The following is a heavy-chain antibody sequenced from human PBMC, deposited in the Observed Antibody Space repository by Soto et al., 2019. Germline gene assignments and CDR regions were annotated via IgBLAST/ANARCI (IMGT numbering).Heavy chain of an antibody. V-gene: IGHV4-34*01. J-gene: IGHJ6*02. Sequence: SETLSLTCAVYGGSFSGYYWSWIRQPPGKGLEWIGEINHSGSTNYNPSLKSRVTISVDTSKNQFSLKLSSVTAADTAVYYCASLATIRVGATTDYYYGMDVWGQGTTVTVSS. D-gene: IGHD1-26*01. CDR2: INHSGST. CDR1: GGSFSGYY. CDR3: ASLATIRVGATTDYYYGMDV.